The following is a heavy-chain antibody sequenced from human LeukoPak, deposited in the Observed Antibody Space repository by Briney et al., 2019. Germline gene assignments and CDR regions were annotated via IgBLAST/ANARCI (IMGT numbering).Heavy chain of an antibody. J-gene: IGHJ4*02. CDR1: GFTFSSYA. CDR3: AKNRYQLLPIFDY. D-gene: IGHD2-2*01. CDR2: ISRSGGST. Sequence: PGGSLRLSCAASGFTFSSYAMSWVRQAPGKGLEWVSAISRSGGSTYYADSVKGRFTISRDKSKDTLYLQMSSLRAEDTAVYYCAKNRYQLLPIFDYWGQGTLVTVSS. V-gene: IGHV3-23*01.